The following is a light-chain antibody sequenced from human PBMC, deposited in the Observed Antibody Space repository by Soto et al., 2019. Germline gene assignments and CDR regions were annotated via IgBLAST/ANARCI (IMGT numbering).Light chain of an antibody. CDR2: GNT. CDR3: QTYDSSLSGLYV. Sequence: QSVLTQPPSISGVPGQRVTISCTGSSSNIGAGSDVHWYHQLPGTAPKLLIYGNTNRPSGVPDRFSGSKSGTSASLAIAGLQTEDEGDYYCQTYDSSLSGLYVFGTGTKSPS. CDR1: SSNIGAGSD. V-gene: IGLV1-40*01. J-gene: IGLJ1*01.